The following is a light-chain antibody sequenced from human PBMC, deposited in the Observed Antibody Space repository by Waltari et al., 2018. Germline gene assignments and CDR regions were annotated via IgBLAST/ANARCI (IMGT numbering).Light chain of an antibody. CDR3: QQGNSNPWT. Sequence: IQMSQSPSSLSASVGDRVTITCRASQGISSYLNWYQQKPGKAPKLLIYYANSLASGVASMFSGSGSGTEFTLTISSLQPEDFVTYYCQQGNSNPWTFGQGTKVEIK. CDR1: QGISSY. J-gene: IGKJ1*01. V-gene: IGKV1-13*02. CDR2: YAN.